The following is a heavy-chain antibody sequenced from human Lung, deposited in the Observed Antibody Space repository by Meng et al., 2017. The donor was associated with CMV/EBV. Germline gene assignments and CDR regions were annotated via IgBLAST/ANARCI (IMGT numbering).Heavy chain of an antibody. V-gene: IGHV4-61*01. CDR1: YGSVSSGSYY. J-gene: IGHJ6*01. D-gene: IGHD1-1*01. CDR3: ARAPGYRSLYGMDV. CDR2: IYYSGST. Sequence: LSCTVSYGSVSSGSYYWSWIRQPPGKGLEWIGYIYYSGSTNYNPSLKSRVTISIDTSKNQFSLKLSSVTAADTAVYYCARAPGYRSLYGMDVWGQGNXVTCCS.